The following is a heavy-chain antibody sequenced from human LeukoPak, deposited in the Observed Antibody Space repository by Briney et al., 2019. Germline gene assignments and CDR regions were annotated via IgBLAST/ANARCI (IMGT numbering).Heavy chain of an antibody. V-gene: IGHV4-59*01. J-gene: IGHJ6*03. CDR3: ARGPIVPPYYAYMDV. Sequence: PSETLSLTCTVSGGSIGSYYWSWIRQPPGKGLEWSGYIYYSGSTNYNPSLKSRSTISLETCKSHFSLKLISVTAADTALYSCARGPIVPPYYAYMDVWDKGTTVTVSS. D-gene: IGHD2-2*01. CDR1: GGSIGSYY. CDR2: IYYSGST.